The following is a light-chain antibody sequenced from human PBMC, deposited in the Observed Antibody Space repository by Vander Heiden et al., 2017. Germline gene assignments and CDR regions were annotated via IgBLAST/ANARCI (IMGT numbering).Light chain of an antibody. V-gene: IGKV1-5*01. CDR2: DAS. J-gene: IGKJ2*01. CDR1: QSISSW. Sequence: IHTAQSPSTLSASVGDRVTITCRASQSISSWLAWYQQKPGKAPKLLIYDASSLESGVPSRFSGSGSGTEFTLTISSLQPDDFATYYCQQYNSYPYTFGQGTKLEIK. CDR3: QQYNSYPYT.